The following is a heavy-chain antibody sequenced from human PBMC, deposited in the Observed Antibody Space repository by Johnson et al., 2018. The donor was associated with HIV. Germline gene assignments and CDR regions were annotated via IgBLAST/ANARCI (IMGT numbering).Heavy chain of an antibody. V-gene: IGHV3-74*02. Sequence: MLLVESGGGLVQPGGSLRLSCVASGISFSSYWMHWVRQAPGKGLVWVSRIKSDGTSTNYADSVKGRFTISSDNSKNTLYLQINSRGAEDTAVYYCARVTSPVTTASYGAFDIWGQGTMVTVSS. J-gene: IGHJ3*02. CDR2: IKSDGTST. CDR3: ARVTSPVTTASYGAFDI. D-gene: IGHD4-17*01. CDR1: GISFSSYW.